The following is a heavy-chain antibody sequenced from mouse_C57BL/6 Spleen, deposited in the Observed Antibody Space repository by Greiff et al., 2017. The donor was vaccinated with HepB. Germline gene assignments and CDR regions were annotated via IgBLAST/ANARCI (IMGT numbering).Heavy chain of an antibody. CDR3: ARGGGYYVYWYFDV. CDR2: IDPSDSYT. V-gene: IGHV1-50*01. D-gene: IGHD2-3*01. CDR1: GYTFTSYW. Sequence: QVQLQHPGAELVKPGASVKLSCKASGYTFTSYWMQWVKQRPGQGLEWIGEIDPSDSYTNYNQKFKGKATLTVDTSSSTAYMQLSSLTSEDSAVYYCARGGGYYVYWYFDVWGTGTTVTVSS. J-gene: IGHJ1*03.